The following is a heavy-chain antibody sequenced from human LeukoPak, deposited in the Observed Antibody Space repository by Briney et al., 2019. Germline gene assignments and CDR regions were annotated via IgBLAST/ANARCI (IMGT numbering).Heavy chain of an antibody. CDR1: GGSFSGYY. Sequence: PSETLSLTCAVYGGSFSGYYWSWIRQHPGKGLEWIGYIYYSGSTYYNPSLKSRVTISVDTSKNQFSLKLSSVTAADTAVYYCAREGYGDYEVDYWGQGTLVTVSS. D-gene: IGHD4-17*01. CDR2: IYYSGST. J-gene: IGHJ4*02. CDR3: AREGYGDYEVDY. V-gene: IGHV4-31*11.